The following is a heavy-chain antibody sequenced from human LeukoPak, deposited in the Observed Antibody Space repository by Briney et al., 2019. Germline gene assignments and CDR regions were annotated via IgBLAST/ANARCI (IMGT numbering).Heavy chain of an antibody. Sequence: SETLSLTFTVSGGSISSYYWSWIRQPPGKGLEWIGYIYYSGSTNYNPSLKSRVTISVGTSKNQFSLKLSSVTAADTAVYYCAREVEQLGFDYWGQGTLVTVSS. J-gene: IGHJ4*02. V-gene: IGHV4-59*01. CDR2: IYYSGST. CDR3: AREVEQLGFDY. CDR1: GGSISSYY. D-gene: IGHD6-6*01.